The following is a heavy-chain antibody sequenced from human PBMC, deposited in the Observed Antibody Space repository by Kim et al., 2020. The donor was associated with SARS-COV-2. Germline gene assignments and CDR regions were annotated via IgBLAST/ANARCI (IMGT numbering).Heavy chain of an antibody. Sequence: ASVKVSCKASGYTFTSYGISWVRQAPGQGLEWMGWISAYNGNTNYAQKLQGRVTMTTDTSTSTAYMELRSLRSDDTAVYYCAILNYYDSSGSRPDWGQGTLVTVSS. CDR2: ISAYNGNT. D-gene: IGHD3-22*01. V-gene: IGHV1-18*01. J-gene: IGHJ4*02. CDR1: GYTFTSYG. CDR3: AILNYYDSSGSRPD.